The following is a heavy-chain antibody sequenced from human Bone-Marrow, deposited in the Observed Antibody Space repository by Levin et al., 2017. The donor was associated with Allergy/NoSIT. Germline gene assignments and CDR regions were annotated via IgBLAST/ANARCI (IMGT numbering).Heavy chain of an antibody. V-gene: IGHV3-30*18. CDR1: GFTFSSYG. J-gene: IGHJ6*02. CDR3: AKPDYGMDV. Sequence: GESLKISCAASGFTFSSYGMHWVRQAPGKGLEWVAVISYDGSNKYYADSVKGRFTISRDNSKNTLYLQMNSLRAEDTAVYYCAKPDYGMDVWGQGTTVTVSS. CDR2: ISYDGSNK.